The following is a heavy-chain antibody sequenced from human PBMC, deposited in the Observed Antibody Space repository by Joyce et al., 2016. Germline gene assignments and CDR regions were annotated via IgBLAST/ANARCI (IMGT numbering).Heavy chain of an antibody. CDR3: ARHQKPDLGDI. Sequence: EVQLVQSGPEVKKPGESLKISCKGSGYRFSSYWIGWVRQMPGKGLEWMGIISPGDSDTKYSPSFQGQVSFSGDKSTNTAYLQWSSLKASGTAMYYCARHQKPDLGDIWGQGTLVIVSS. J-gene: IGHJ4*02. V-gene: IGHV5-51*01. CDR1: GYRFSSYW. D-gene: IGHD1-14*01. CDR2: ISPGDSDT.